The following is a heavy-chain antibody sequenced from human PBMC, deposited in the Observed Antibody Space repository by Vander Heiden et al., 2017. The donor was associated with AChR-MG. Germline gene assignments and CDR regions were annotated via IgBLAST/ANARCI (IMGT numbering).Heavy chain of an antibody. D-gene: IGHD3-22*01. V-gene: IGHV4-39*01. CDR2: LYYSGIT. Sequence: QPQLQESGPGLVKPSETLSLPCTVSGGPIRSSRYYWGWIRQPPGKGLEWIGSLYYSGITYYNPSLKSRVTISVDKSRNQFSLSLSSVTAADTAVYYCGRLVAYDNSGYSLVGGRFFDYWGQGILVTISA. CDR3: GRLVAYDNSGYSLVGGRFFDY. CDR1: GGPIRSSRYY. J-gene: IGHJ4*02.